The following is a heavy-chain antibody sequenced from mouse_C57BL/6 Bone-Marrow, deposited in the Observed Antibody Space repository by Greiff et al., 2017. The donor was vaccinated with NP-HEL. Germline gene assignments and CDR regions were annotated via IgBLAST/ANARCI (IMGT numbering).Heavy chain of an antibody. D-gene: IGHD3-2*02. J-gene: IGHJ3*01. CDR3: ADSSGNGLAY. CDR1: GYTFTDSY. CDR2: INPYNGGT. Sequence: EVQLQQSGPVLVKPGASVKMSCKASGYTFTDSYLNWVKQSHGKSLEWIGVINPYNGGTSYNQKFKGKATLTVDKSSSTAYMALSSLTSEDAAVYYCADSSGNGLAYGGQGTLVTVSA. V-gene: IGHV1-19*01.